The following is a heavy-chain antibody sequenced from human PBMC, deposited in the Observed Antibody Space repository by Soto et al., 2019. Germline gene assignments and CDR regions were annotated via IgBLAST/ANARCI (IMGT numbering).Heavy chain of an antibody. CDR1: GYSFTRYW. CDR2: IYPVDSDT. J-gene: IGHJ4*02. CDR3: ARAIGYCSSSSCYTFDY. V-gene: IGHV5-51*01. D-gene: IGHD2-2*02. Sequence: ESLKISCQGSGYSFTRYWIGWVRQMPGKALELMGIIYPVDSDTRYSPSFQGQVTISVDKSISTAYLQWSSLKASDTAMYYCARAIGYCSSSSCYTFDYWGQGTLVTVSS.